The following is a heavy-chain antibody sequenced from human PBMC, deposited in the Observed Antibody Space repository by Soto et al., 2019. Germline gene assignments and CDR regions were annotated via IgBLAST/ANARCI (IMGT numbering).Heavy chain of an antibody. J-gene: IGHJ6*02. D-gene: IGHD5-18*01. CDR2: ISPYKDDT. Sequence: GASVKVSRKASGYSFSSYGITWVRQAPGQGLEWLGWISPYKDDTKYAQRLQGRVTMTTDTSTRTAYMDIRGLRSDDTAIYFCAREGVTPSYYYYYGMDVWGQGTTVTVSS. CDR1: GYSFSSYG. V-gene: IGHV1-18*01. CDR3: AREGVTPSYYYYYGMDV.